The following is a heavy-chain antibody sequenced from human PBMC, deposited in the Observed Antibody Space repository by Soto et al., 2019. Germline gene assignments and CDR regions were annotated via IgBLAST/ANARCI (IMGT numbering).Heavy chain of an antibody. CDR1: GFTFGDYD. D-gene: IGHD3-22*01. V-gene: IGHV3-49*04. J-gene: IGHJ4*02. CDR2: IRKLVYGGTT. CDR3: TRRAYHYDSSGYYLYYFDH. Sequence: GGSLRLSCTASGFTFGDYDMSWVRQAPGKGLEWVGFIRKLVYGGTTEYAASVKGRFTISRDDSNSIAYLQMNSLKTEDTAVYYCTRRAYHYDSSGYYLYYFDHWGQGT.